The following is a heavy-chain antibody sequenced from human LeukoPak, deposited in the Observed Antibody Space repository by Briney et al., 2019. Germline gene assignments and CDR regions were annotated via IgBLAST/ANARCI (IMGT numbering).Heavy chain of an antibody. CDR3: AKXGWLEY. D-gene: IGHD6-19*01. CDR2: ISVXXXST. V-gene: IGHV3-23*01. J-gene: IGHJ4*02. Sequence: LXXVSXISVXXXSTXYADXVXGRFTSSRDNSKNTLYLQMNSLXAEDTXVYYXAKXGWLEYXGXGTLVTVSS.